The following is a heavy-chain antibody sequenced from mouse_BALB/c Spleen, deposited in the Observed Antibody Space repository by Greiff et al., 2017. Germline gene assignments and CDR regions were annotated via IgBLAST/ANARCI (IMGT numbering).Heavy chain of an antibody. CDR2: IYPSDSYT. D-gene: IGHD2-10*02. CDR3: TRSLYGNDYFDY. J-gene: IGHJ2*01. V-gene: IGHV1-69*02. CDR1: GYTFTSYW. Sequence: VQLQQSGAELVRPGASVKLSCKASGYTFTSYWINWVKQRPGQGLEWIGNIYPSDSYTNYNQKFKDMATLTVDKSSSTAYMQLSSPTSEDSAVYYCTRSLYGNDYFDYWGQGTTLTVSS.